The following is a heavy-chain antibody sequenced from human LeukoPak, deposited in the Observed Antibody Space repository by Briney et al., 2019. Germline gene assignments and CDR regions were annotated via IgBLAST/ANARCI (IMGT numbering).Heavy chain of an antibody. V-gene: IGHV3-23*01. CDR3: ARGKGIAVSSFDY. Sequence: QPGGSLRLSCAASGFTFSSYAMSWVRQVPGKGLEWVSGISGSGDSTYCADSVKGRCTISRDNSKNTLSLQMNSLRAEDTALYYCARGKGIAVSSFDYWGQGTLVTVSS. CDR1: GFTFSSYA. D-gene: IGHD6-19*01. J-gene: IGHJ4*02. CDR2: ISGSGDST.